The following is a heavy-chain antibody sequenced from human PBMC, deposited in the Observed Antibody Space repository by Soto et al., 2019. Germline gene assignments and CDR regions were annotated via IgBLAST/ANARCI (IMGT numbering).Heavy chain of an antibody. Sequence: QVQLVQAGAEVKKPGSSVKVSCKASGGTFSSYAISWVRQAPGQGLEWMGGIIPIFGTANYAQKFQGRVTITADKSTSTAYMELSSLRSEDTAVYYCAREIGYSSSWPSSGYYYYGMDVWGQGTTVTGSS. CDR1: GGTFSSYA. J-gene: IGHJ6*02. CDR3: AREIGYSSSWPSSGYYYYGMDV. CDR2: IIPIFGTA. V-gene: IGHV1-69*06. D-gene: IGHD6-13*01.